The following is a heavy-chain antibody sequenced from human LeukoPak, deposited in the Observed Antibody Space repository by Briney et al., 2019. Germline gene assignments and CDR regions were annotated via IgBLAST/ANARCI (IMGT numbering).Heavy chain of an antibody. CDR1: GYTFTSYD. D-gene: IGHD3-10*01. CDR2: MNPNSGNT. J-gene: IGHJ4*02. V-gene: IGHV1-8*01. CDR3: ARRYDSESYHLAH. Sequence: ASVKVSCKASGYTFTSYDINWVRQAAGQGLEWMGWMNPNSGNTGYAPKFQGRITMPRNTSISTAYMALSSLTSEDTAVYFCARRYDSESYHLAHWGQGTLVTVSS.